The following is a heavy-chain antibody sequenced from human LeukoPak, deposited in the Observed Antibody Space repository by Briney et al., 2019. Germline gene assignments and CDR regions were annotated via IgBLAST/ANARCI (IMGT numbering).Heavy chain of an antibody. D-gene: IGHD4-17*01. V-gene: IGHV3-30*18. CDR3: AKAHDDYGDYVWFFQH. CDR1: GFTFSSYG. Sequence: GGSLRLSCAASGFTFSSYGMHWVRQAPGKGLEWVAVISYDGSNKYYADSVKGRFTISRDNSKNTLYLQMNSLRAEDTAVYYCAKAHDDYGDYVWFFQHWGQGTLVTVSS. J-gene: IGHJ1*01. CDR2: ISYDGSNK.